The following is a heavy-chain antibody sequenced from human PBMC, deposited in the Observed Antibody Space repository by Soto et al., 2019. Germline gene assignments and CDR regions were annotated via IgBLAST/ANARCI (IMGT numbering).Heavy chain of an antibody. CDR2: MNPNSGNT. V-gene: IGHV1-8*01. J-gene: IGHJ6*02. Sequence: ASVKVSCKASGYTFTSYDINWVRQATGQGLEWMGWMNPNSGNTGYAQKFQGRVTMTRNTSISTAYMELSSLRSEDTAVYYCARNGGDDFWSGYYFGNYYYGMDVWGHGTTVTVSS. CDR1: GYTFTSYD. D-gene: IGHD3-3*01. CDR3: ARNGGDDFWSGYYFGNYYYGMDV.